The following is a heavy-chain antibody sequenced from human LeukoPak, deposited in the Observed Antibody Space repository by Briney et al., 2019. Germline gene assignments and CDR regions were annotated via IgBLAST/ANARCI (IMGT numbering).Heavy chain of an antibody. V-gene: IGHV4-4*07. CDR3: AREGGAEYFQD. Sequence: SETLSLTCTVSGGSISSYYWSWIRQPAGKGLEWIGRIHTSGSTNHNPSLKSRATRSVDASKNQFSLKLSSVPAADTAVYYCAREGGAEYFQDWGQGTLVTVSS. CDR2: IHTSGST. J-gene: IGHJ1*01. D-gene: IGHD1-26*01. CDR1: GGSISSYY.